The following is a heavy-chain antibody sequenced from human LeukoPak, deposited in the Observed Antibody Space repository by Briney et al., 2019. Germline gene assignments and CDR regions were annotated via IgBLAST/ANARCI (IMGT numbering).Heavy chain of an antibody. CDR1: GFTFSSYA. J-gene: IGHJ4*02. CDR2: ISGSGGST. D-gene: IGHD3-10*01. Sequence: PGGSLRLSCAASGFTFSSYAMSWVRQAPGKGLEWDSAISGSGGSTYYADSVKGRFTISRDNSKNTLYLQMNSLRAEDTAVYYCTLWFGESPFDYWGQGTLVTVSS. V-gene: IGHV3-23*01. CDR3: TLWFGESPFDY.